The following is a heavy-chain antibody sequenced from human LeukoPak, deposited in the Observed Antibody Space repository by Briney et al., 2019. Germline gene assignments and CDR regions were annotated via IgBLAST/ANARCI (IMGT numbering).Heavy chain of an antibody. CDR1: GFTFTIYG. J-gene: IGHJ4*02. Sequence: PGGSLRLSCAASGFTFTIYGMNWLRQAPGKGLEWVSYLSGRSDSIYYAESVKGRFTISRDNARNSLYLQMTSLRAEDTAVYYCASRNYYDTSGYFYPYYFDYWGQGTLVTVSS. CDR2: LSGRSDSI. D-gene: IGHD3-22*01. CDR3: ASRNYYDTSGYFYPYYFDY. V-gene: IGHV3-48*01.